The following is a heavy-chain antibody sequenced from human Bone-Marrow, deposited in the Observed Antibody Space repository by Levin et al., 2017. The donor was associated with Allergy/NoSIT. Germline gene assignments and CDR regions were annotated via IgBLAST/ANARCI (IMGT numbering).Heavy chain of an antibody. Sequence: RGESLKISCKTSGGTFSSYPFSWVRQAPGHGLQWMGGIIPIFHTTHYPQNFQGRLTITADESTNTVYMELSSLRSEDTAIYYCARSYDFSSGYSLAYWGQGTLVTVSS. J-gene: IGHJ4*02. V-gene: IGHV1-69*01. CDR2: IIPIFHTT. CDR1: GGTFSSYP. D-gene: IGHD3/OR15-3a*01. CDR3: ARSYDFSSGYSLAY.